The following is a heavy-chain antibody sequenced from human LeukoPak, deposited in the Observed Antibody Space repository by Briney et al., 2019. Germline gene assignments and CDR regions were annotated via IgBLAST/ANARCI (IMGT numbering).Heavy chain of an antibody. D-gene: IGHD6-13*01. CDR2: IYYSGST. V-gene: IGHV4-59*08. J-gene: IGHJ1*01. Sequence: PSETLSLTCTVSGGSISSYYWSWIRQPPGKGLEWIGYIYYSGSTNYNPSLKSRVTISVDTSKNQFSLKLSSVTAADTAVYYCARHHRQQLPTLQHWGQGTLVTVSS. CDR3: ARHHRQQLPTLQH. CDR1: GGSISSYY.